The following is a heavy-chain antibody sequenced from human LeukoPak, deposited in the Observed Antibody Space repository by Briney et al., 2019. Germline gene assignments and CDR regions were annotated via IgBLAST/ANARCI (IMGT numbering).Heavy chain of an antibody. V-gene: IGHV3-30*03. D-gene: IGHD4/OR15-4a*01. Sequence: GGSLRLSCAAFGFTFSRYGMHWVRQTPGKGLEWVAVISYDASNKYYADSVKGRFTISRDNSKNTLYLQMNSLRAEDTAVYYCARRAGAYSHPYDYWGQGTLVTVSS. CDR3: ARRAGAYSHPYDY. CDR1: GFTFSRYG. J-gene: IGHJ4*02. CDR2: ISYDASNK.